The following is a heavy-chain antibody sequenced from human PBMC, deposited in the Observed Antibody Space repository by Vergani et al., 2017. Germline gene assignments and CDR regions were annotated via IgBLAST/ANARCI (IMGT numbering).Heavy chain of an antibody. CDR2: ISYDGSNK. D-gene: IGHD6-13*01. Sequence: QVQLVESGGGVVQPGRSLRLSCAASGFTFSSYGMHWVRQAPGKGLEWVAVISYDGSNKYYADSVKGRFTISRDNSKNTLYLQMNSLRAEDTAVYYCANLRGGSSSWYFDYYYGMDVWGQGTTVTVSS. V-gene: IGHV3-30*18. CDR1: GFTFSSYG. CDR3: ANLRGGSSSWYFDYYYGMDV. J-gene: IGHJ6*02.